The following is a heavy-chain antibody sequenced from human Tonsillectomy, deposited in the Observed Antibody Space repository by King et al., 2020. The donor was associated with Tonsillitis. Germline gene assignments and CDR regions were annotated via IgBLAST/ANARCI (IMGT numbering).Heavy chain of an antibody. D-gene: IGHD3-3*01. CDR2: IRYDGSHK. CDR3: AKDWSGGAFDY. J-gene: IGHJ4*02. V-gene: IGHV3-30*02. Sequence: QVQLVESGGGVVQPGGSLRLSCAASGFTFSTYAMHWVRQTPGKGLEWVTFIRYDGSHKYYADSVKGRFTISRDNSKNTLYLQMNSLRADDTAVYYCAKDWSGGAFDYWGQGPPVTVSS. CDR1: GFTFSTYA.